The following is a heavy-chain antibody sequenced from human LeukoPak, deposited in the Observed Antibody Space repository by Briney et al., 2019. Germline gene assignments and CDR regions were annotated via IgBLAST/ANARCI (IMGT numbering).Heavy chain of an antibody. CDR2: IHHSGST. D-gene: IGHD3-10*01. J-gene: IGHJ5*02. Sequence: PSETLSLTCTVSSDSMSSSNYYWGWIRQPPGKGLQWIGSIHHSGSTYSNPSLKSRVTISVDTSKNQFSLKLSSVTAADTAMYYCARERLILAMVPDNWFDPWGQGTLVTVSS. V-gene: IGHV4-39*07. CDR1: SDSMSSSNYY. CDR3: ARERLILAMVPDNWFDP.